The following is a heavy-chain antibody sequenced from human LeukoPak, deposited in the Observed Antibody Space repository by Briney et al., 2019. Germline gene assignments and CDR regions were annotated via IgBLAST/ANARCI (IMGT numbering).Heavy chain of an antibody. CDR3: VRDGSYYDNSGYYYLY. CDR1: GGTFSSYA. J-gene: IGHJ4*02. V-gene: IGHV1-69*13. D-gene: IGHD3-22*01. Sequence: GASVKVSCKASGGTFSSYAISWVRQAPGQGLEWMGGITPMFGTANYAQKFQGRVTITADESTSTAYMELSGLRSEDTAVYYCVRDGSYYDNSGYYYLYWGQGTLVTVSS. CDR2: ITPMFGTA.